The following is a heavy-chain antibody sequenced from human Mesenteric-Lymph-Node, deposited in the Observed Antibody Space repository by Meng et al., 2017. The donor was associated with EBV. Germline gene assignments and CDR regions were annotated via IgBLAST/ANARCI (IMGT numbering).Heavy chain of an antibody. D-gene: IGHD3-9*01. J-gene: IGHJ4*02. CDR3: ARENDVLTGLDH. V-gene: IGHV4-30-2*01. CDR2: ISPRGST. Sequence: QLQLQESGPGLLMPSQTMSLTCTVSGDSFTSSGYSWTWIRQPPGEALEWIGYISPRGSTYYNPSLKSRVTMSLDRSKNDFSLSLTSVTAADTAVYYCARENDVLTGLDHWGQGILVTVSS. CDR1: GDSFTSSGYS.